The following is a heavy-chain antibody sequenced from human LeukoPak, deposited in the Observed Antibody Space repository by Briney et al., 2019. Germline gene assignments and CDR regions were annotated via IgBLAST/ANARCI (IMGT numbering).Heavy chain of an antibody. Sequence: PGGSLRLSCAASGFTFSSYAMHWVRQAPGKGLEWVAVISYDGSNKYYADSVKGRFTISRDNSKNTLYLQMNSLRAEDTAVYYCARGYDYDNDYWGQGTLVTVSS. J-gene: IGHJ4*02. CDR1: GFTFSSYA. V-gene: IGHV3-30-3*01. CDR2: ISYDGSNK. D-gene: IGHD4-17*01. CDR3: ARGYDYDNDY.